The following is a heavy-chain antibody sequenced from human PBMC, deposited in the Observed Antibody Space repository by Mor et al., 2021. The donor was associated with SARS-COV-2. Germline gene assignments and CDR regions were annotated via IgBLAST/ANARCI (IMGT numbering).Heavy chain of an antibody. CDR3: TTRPDYGDYFGFDF. J-gene: IGHJ4*02. V-gene: IGHV3-72*01. Sequence: TQYAASVKGRFTISRDDSKNSLYLQMNSLKTEDTAVYYCTTRPDYGDYFGFDFWGQGTLVTVSS. D-gene: IGHD4-17*01. CDR2: T.